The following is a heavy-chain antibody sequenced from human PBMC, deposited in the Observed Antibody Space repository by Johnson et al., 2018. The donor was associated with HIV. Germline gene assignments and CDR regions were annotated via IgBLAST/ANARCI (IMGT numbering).Heavy chain of an antibody. D-gene: IGHD3-22*01. Sequence: EMQLVESGGGLIEPGGSLRLSCAASGFIFSNAWMTWVRQAPGKGLEWVGRIKGKTDGGTTDYAAPVKGRFTISRSESKNTLYLQMNSLKIEDTAVYYCATVVVITQDAFDIWGQGTMVTVSS. CDR1: GFIFSNAW. J-gene: IGHJ3*02. V-gene: IGHV3-15*01. CDR2: IKGKTDGGTT. CDR3: ATVVVITQDAFDI.